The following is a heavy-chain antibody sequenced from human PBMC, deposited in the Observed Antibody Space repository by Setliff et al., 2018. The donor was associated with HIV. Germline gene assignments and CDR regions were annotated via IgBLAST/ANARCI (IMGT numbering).Heavy chain of an antibody. CDR1: GDSISGYY. V-gene: IGHV4-4*07. CDR2: MHTSGNT. D-gene: IGHD5-18*01. CDR3: ARDQKGYSYGYFDS. J-gene: IGHJ4*02. Sequence: SETLSLTCTSSGDSISGYYWSWIRQPAGKGLEWIGRMHTSGNTNYNPTLKSRVTMSVDTSKNQFSLRLSSVTAADTAVYYCARDQKGYSYGYFDSWGQGTLVTVS.